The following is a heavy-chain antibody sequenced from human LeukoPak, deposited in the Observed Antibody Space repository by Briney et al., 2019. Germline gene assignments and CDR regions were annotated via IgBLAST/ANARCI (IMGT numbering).Heavy chain of an antibody. Sequence: GASVKVSCKASGYTFTSYYMHWVRQAPGQGLEWMGIINPSGGTTSYAQNFQGRATMTRDMSTSTVYMELSSLRSEDTAVYYCARGAGIYFDSSGYVAWGQGTLVTVSS. D-gene: IGHD3-22*01. CDR2: INPSGGTT. J-gene: IGHJ5*02. CDR3: ARGAGIYFDSSGYVA. CDR1: GYTFTSYY. V-gene: IGHV1-46*01.